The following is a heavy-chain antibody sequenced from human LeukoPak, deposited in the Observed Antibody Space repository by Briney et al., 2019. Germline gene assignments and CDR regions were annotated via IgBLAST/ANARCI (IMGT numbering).Heavy chain of an antibody. V-gene: IGHV3-23*01. D-gene: IGHD6-19*01. CDR1: GFTFSSYA. CDR2: ISGSGGTT. J-gene: IGHJ4*02. Sequence: GGSLRLSCAASGFTFSSYAMSWDRQAPGKGLEWVSAISGSGGTTYYADSVKGRFTISRDNSKNTLYLQMNSLRVEDTAVYYCARGTGYSSGKLAYWGQGTLVTVSS. CDR3: ARGTGYSSGKLAY.